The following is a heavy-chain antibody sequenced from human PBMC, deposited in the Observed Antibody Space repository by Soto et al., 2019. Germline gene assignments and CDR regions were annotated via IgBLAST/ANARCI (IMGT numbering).Heavy chain of an antibody. CDR3: AKGHVTGTYAFDY. CDR2: IIGSGGST. D-gene: IGHD1-7*01. J-gene: IGHJ4*02. Sequence: EVQLLESGGGLVQPGGSLRLSCAASGFTFSSYAMSWVRQAPGQGLEWVSAIIGSGGSTYYADSVKGRFTISRGNSKNTLYLQMNSLRAEDTAVYYCAKGHVTGTYAFDYWGQGTLVTVSS. V-gene: IGHV3-23*01. CDR1: GFTFSSYA.